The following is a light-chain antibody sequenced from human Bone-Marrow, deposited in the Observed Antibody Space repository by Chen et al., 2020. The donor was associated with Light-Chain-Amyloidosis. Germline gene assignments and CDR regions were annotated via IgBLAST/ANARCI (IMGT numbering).Light chain of an antibody. Sequence: QSALTQPASVSRSPGQSITFSCTGTSSDVGGYNYVSWYQQHPGKAPKLIIYDVSDRPSGVSDGFSGSTSGNTASLTISGLQAEDEADYYCASYTSAATWVFGGGTKLTVL. CDR3: ASYTSAATWV. CDR1: SSDVGGYNY. J-gene: IGLJ3*02. V-gene: IGLV2-14*03. CDR2: DVS.